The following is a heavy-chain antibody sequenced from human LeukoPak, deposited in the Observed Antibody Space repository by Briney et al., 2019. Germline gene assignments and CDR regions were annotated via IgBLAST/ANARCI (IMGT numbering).Heavy chain of an antibody. CDR2: ISSSGSTI. Sequence: GGTLRLSCAASGLPFSDYYMSWIRDAPGKGLEWVSYISSSGSTIYYADSVKGRFTISRDYAKNSLYLQMNSLRAEDTAVYYCARALSGCSSTSCYDGIDYWGQGTLATVSS. CDR3: ARALSGCSSTSCYDGIDY. CDR1: GLPFSDYY. V-gene: IGHV3-11*04. J-gene: IGHJ4*02. D-gene: IGHD2-2*01.